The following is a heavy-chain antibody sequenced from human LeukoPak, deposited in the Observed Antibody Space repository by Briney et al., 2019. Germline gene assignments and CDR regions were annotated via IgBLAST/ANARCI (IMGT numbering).Heavy chain of an antibody. V-gene: IGHV3-21*01. D-gene: IGHD3-9*01. Sequence: SGGSLRLSCAASGFTFSSYSMNWVRQAPGKGREWVSSISSSSSYIYYAYSGKGRFTISRDNSKNSLYLQMNSLRAEDTAVYYCASSYYDILTGYYRPGLFDYWGQGTLVTVSS. CDR2: ISSSSSYI. CDR1: GFTFSSYS. J-gene: IGHJ4*02. CDR3: ASSYYDILTGYYRPGLFDY.